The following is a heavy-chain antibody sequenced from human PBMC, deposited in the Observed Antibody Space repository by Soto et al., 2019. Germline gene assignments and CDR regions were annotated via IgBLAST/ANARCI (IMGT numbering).Heavy chain of an antibody. V-gene: IGHV4-30-2*01. D-gene: IGHD6-6*01. CDR3: ARSPIRDSTSSSFDY. CDR2: IYHSGST. J-gene: IGHJ4*02. Sequence: SETLSLTCAVSGGSISSGGYSWSWIRQPPGKGLEWIGYIYHSGSTYYNPSLKSRVTISVDTSNNQFSLKLSSVTVSDTAVYYCARSPIRDSTSSSFDYWGRGTLVTVSS. CDR1: GGSISSGGYS.